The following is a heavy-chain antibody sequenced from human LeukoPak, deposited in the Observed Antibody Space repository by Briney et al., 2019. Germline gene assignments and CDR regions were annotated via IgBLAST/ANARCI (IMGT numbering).Heavy chain of an antibody. V-gene: IGHV1-2*02. CDR1: GYTFTGYY. Sequence: WASVKVSCKASGYTFTGYYIHWVRQAPGQGLEWMGWINPNSGGTNYAQKFQGRVTMTRDTSISTAYMELSRLRSDDTAVYYCARDTLTNYYGMDVWGQGTTVTVSS. D-gene: IGHD3-16*01. J-gene: IGHJ6*02. CDR3: ARDTLTNYYGMDV. CDR2: INPNSGGT.